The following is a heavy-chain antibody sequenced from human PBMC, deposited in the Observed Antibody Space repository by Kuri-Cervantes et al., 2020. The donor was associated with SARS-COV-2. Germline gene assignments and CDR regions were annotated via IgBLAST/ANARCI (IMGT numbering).Heavy chain of an antibody. CDR2: MNPNSGNT. CDR1: GGTFSSYA. V-gene: IGHV1-8*03. J-gene: IGHJ4*02. D-gene: IGHD3-22*01. CDR3: ARGGVPYDADY. Sequence: ASVKVSCKASGGTFSSYAISWVRQAPGQGLVWMGWMNPNSGNTGYAQKFQGRVTITRNTSISTAYMELSSLRSEDTAVYYCARGGVPYDADYWGQGTLVTVSS.